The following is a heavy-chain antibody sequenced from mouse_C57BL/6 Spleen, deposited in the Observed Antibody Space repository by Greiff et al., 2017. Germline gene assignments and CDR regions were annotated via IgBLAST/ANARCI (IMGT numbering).Heavy chain of an antibody. J-gene: IGHJ2*01. D-gene: IGHD1-1*01. Sequence: QVQLQQPGAELVRPGSSVKLSCKASGYTFTSYWMHWVKQRPIQGLEWIGNIDPSDSETNYNQKFKDKATLTVDKSSSTAYMQLSSLTSEDSAVYYCARTHYYGSREYYFDYWGQGTTLTVSS. CDR3: ARTHYYGSREYYFDY. CDR1: GYTFTSYW. CDR2: IDPSDSET. V-gene: IGHV1-52*01.